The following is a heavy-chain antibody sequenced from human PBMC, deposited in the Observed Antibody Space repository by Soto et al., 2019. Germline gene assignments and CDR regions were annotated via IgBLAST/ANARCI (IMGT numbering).Heavy chain of an antibody. Sequence: ASVKVSCKASGYTFTNYGISWVRQAPGQGLEWMGWISAYNDNTNCAQKLQGRVTMTTDTSTSTAYMELRSLGSDDTAVYYCARDTNYYDSSGNGYYFDYWGQGTLVTVSS. J-gene: IGHJ4*02. V-gene: IGHV1-18*01. CDR1: GYTFTNYG. CDR2: ISAYNDNT. CDR3: ARDTNYYDSSGNGYYFDY. D-gene: IGHD3-22*01.